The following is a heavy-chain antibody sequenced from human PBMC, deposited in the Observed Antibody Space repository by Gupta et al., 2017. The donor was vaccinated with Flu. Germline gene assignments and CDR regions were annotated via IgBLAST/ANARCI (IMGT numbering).Heavy chain of an antibody. CDR2: TSSSGRTT. CDR1: FSDYF. CDR3: ARDAAPRRRNFYGMDV. V-gene: IGHV3-11*01. D-gene: IGHD6-25*01. J-gene: IGHJ6*02. Sequence: FSDYFMSWIRQAPGKGLEWILYTSSSGRTTYISDSVKDRFTISRDNAKNSLYLQMDSLRVEDTAVYYCARDAAPRRRNFYGMDVWGQGTTVT.